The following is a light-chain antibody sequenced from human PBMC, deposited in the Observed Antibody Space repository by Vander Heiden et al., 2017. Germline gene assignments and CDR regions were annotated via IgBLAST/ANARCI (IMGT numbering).Light chain of an antibody. CDR2: AGS. J-gene: IGKJ4*01. V-gene: IGKV1-39*01. Sequence: DIQMTKSPSSLSASVGDRVTITCRASQYISSYLNWYQQKPGKAPKLLIYAGSNLQSGVPSRFSGSESGTEFTLTISSLHPEDFATYYCQQSYSTPLTFGGGTKVEIK. CDR3: QQSYSTPLT. CDR1: QYISSY.